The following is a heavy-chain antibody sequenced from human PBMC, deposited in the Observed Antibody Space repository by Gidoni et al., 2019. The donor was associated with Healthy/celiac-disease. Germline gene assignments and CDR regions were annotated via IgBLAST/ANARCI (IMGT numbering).Heavy chain of an antibody. Sequence: EVQLVESGGGLVQPGGSLRVSCAASGCTFSNYWLSWVRQAPGTGLEWVANIKQDGSEKYYVDSVKGRFTISRDNAKNSLYLQMNSLRAEDTAVYYCARGGGYSSRTDYWGQGTLVTVSS. V-gene: IGHV3-7*01. D-gene: IGHD6-13*01. CDR3: ARGGGYSSRTDY. CDR2: IKQDGSEK. J-gene: IGHJ4*02. CDR1: GCTFSNYW.